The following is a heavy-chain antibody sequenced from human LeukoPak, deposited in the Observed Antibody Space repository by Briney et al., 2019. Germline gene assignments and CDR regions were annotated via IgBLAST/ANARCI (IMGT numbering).Heavy chain of an antibody. Sequence: SETLSLTCTVSGYSISSGYYWGWIRQPPGKGLEGIGSIYHSGSTYYNPSLKSRVTISVDTSKNQFSLKLSSVTAADTAVYYCARDRSGSYYSYDYWGQGTLVTVSS. J-gene: IGHJ4*02. CDR1: GYSISSGYY. CDR2: IYHSGST. CDR3: ARDRSGSYYSYDY. D-gene: IGHD1-26*01. V-gene: IGHV4-38-2*02.